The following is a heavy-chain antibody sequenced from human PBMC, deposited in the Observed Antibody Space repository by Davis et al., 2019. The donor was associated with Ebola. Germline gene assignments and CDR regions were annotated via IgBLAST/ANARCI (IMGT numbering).Heavy chain of an antibody. J-gene: IGHJ4*02. V-gene: IGHV3-30-3*01. D-gene: IGHD2-8*01. CDR3: ARGRGVYSSYGVDFDS. CDR2: VSFDGSNK. Sequence: PGGSLRLSCAASGFNFPDAWMTWVRQAPGEGLEWVALVSFDGSNKYYADSVKGRFTISRDNSKNTLYLQMSSLRAEDTAVYYCARGRGVYSSYGVDFDSWGQGTLVTVSS. CDR1: GFNFPDAW.